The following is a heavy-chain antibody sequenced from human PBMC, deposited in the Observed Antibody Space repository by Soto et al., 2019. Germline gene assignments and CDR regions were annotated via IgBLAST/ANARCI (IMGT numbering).Heavy chain of an antibody. V-gene: IGHV3-33*01. CDR1: GFTFSTYG. J-gene: IGHJ3*02. D-gene: IGHD2-2*01. Sequence: GGSLRLSCAASGFTFSTYGMHWVRQAPGKGLEWVALIWFDGSDKYYTESVKGRFTISRDNSKSTLYLQMNSLRAEDTAFYYCARLYCSANSCYSVGAFDIRGPGTMVTVSS. CDR3: ARLYCSANSCYSVGAFDI. CDR2: IWFDGSDK.